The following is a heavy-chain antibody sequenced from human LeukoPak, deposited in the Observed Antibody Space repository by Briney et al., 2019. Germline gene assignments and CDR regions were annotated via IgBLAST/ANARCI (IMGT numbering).Heavy chain of an antibody. Sequence: GRSLRLSCAASGFTFSSYAMHWVRQAPGKGLEWVAVISYDGSNKFYADSVKGRFTLSRDNSKNTLYLQMNSLRIEDTAVYYCAGSLYTSSSPYFNYWGQGTLVTVSS. J-gene: IGHJ4*02. V-gene: IGHV3-30-3*01. CDR2: ISYDGSNK. CDR1: GFTFSSYA. CDR3: AGSLYTSSSPYFNY. D-gene: IGHD6-6*01.